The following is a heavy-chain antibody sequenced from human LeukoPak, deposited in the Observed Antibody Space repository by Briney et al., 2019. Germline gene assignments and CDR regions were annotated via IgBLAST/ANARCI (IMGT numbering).Heavy chain of an antibody. V-gene: IGHV3-30*04. CDR1: GFTLSSYA. CDR3: ARAYCSGGSCYSRYYYYGMDV. D-gene: IGHD2-15*01. Sequence: GGSLRLSCAASGFTLSSYAMHWVRQAPGKGLEWVAVISYDGSNKYYADSVKGRFTISRDNSKNTLYLQMNSLRAEDTAVYYCARAYCSGGSCYSRYYYYGMDVWGKGTTVTVSS. J-gene: IGHJ6*04. CDR2: ISYDGSNK.